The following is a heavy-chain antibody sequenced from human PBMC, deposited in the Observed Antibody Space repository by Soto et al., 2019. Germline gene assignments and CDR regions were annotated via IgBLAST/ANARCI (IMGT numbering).Heavy chain of an antibody. J-gene: IGHJ5*02. V-gene: IGHV2-5*01. Sequence: SGPTLVNPTQTLTLTCTFSGFSLSTSGVGVGWIRQPPGKALEWLALIYWNDDKRYSPSLKSRLTITKDTSKNQVVLTMTNMDPVETATYSCAHNPRLVPSFDPWGQGTLVTVSS. CDR3: AHNPRLVPSFDP. D-gene: IGHD3-9*01. CDR2: IYWNDDK. CDR1: GFSLSTSGVG.